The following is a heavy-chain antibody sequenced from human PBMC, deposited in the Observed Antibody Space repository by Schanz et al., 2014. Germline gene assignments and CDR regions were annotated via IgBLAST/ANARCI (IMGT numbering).Heavy chain of an antibody. D-gene: IGHD1-26*01. CDR1: GFSFSDSF. CDR3: ARDPVEGAPTPYYFDS. J-gene: IGHJ4*02. Sequence: QVQLVESGGGVVQPGRSLRLSCAASGFSFSDSFMSWIRQTPGKGLEWLSYISSSGNIIHYADSVKGRFTISRDNAKNSVFLQMSSLRVEDPGLYFCARDPVEGAPTPYYFDSWGPGTLVTVSS. V-gene: IGHV3-11*04. CDR2: ISSSGNII.